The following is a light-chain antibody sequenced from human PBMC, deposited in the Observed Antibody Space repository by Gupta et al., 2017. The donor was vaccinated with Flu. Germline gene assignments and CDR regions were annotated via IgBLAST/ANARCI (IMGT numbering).Light chain of an antibody. V-gene: IGKV1D-16*01. Sequence: PSSVSASVGDNVTITGRASQRLNNWLAWYQHRPGRAPKSLIYDTSKVRSGLPGRFGGSGSGTSFTLTINNVQPDDFATYFCQQDNTFPITFGQGTLLEIK. CDR1: QRLNNW. CDR3: QQDNTFPIT. J-gene: IGKJ5*01. CDR2: DTS.